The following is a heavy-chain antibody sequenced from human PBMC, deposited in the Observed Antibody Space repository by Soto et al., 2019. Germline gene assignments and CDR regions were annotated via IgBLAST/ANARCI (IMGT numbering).Heavy chain of an antibody. D-gene: IGHD3-22*01. CDR2: IYQSGST. Sequence: QMHLQESGSGLVKPSQTLSLTCAVSGGSLSSSAYSWSWIRQPPGKGLEWIGFIYQSGSTYYNPSLKSRVTMSLDRPKNQFSLKLSSVTAADTAVYYCARELLFYDSDGFSWDDAFDFWGQGTMVTVSS. J-gene: IGHJ3*01. CDR3: ARELLFYDSDGFSWDDAFDF. V-gene: IGHV4-30-2*01. CDR1: GGSLSSSAYS.